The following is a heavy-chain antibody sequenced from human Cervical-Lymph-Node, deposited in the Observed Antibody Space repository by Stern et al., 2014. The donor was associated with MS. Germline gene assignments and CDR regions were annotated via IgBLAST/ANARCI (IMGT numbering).Heavy chain of an antibody. V-gene: IGHV1-69*17. J-gene: IGHJ3*02. CDR2: IIPSIGIA. CDR1: GGTFSSYA. D-gene: IGHD2-8*01. CDR3: ARDGGGVDI. Sequence: MQLVESGAEVKKPGSSVKVSCKASGGTFSSYAISWVRQAPGQGLEWVGGIIPSIGIANHAQKFQGRVTITADKSTNTGYMELSSLRSEDTALYYCARDGGGVDIWGQGTMVSVSS.